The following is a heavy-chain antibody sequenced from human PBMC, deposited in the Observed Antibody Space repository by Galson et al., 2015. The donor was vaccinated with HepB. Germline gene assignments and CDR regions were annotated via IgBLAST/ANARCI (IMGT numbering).Heavy chain of an antibody. Sequence: SVRLSCAASGFTFSSYVMTWVRQAPGKGLEWVSGIDGSGVSKYYADSVRGRFTISRDNFRDSLYLQMNSLRAEDTAVYDCANHREAYYRSSSEDFFDHWGQGTLVTVSS. J-gene: IGHJ4*02. CDR3: ANHREAYYRSSSEDFFDH. CDR2: IDGSGVSK. D-gene: IGHD3-22*01. CDR1: GFTFSSYV. V-gene: IGHV3-23*01.